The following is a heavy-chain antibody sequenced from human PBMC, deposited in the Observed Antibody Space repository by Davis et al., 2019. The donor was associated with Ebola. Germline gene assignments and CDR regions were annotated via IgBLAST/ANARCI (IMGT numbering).Heavy chain of an antibody. CDR3: ARNLMRIVGPGPFEY. CDR1: GHAFTTYA. J-gene: IGHJ4*02. V-gene: IGHV7-4-1*02. D-gene: IGHD2-8*01. CDR2: ISTNTGNP. Sequence: ASVKVSCKASGHAFTTYALNWVRQAPGQGLEWMGWISTNTGNPTYAQGFTGRFVFSLDTSVSTAYVQISDLRAEDTAVYYCARNLMRIVGPGPFEYWGQGSLVTVSS.